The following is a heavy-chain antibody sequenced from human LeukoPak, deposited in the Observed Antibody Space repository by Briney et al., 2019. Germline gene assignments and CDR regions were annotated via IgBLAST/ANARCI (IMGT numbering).Heavy chain of an antibody. CDR1: GGSFSGYY. CDR3: AAASNYYYYYGMDV. Sequence: SETLSLTCAVYGGSFSGYYWSWIRQPPGKGLEWIGEINHRGSTNYNPSLKSRVTISVDTSKNQFSLKLSSVTAADTAVYYCAAASNYYYYYGMDVWGQGTTVTVSS. CDR2: INHRGST. V-gene: IGHV4-34*01. D-gene: IGHD6-25*01. J-gene: IGHJ6*02.